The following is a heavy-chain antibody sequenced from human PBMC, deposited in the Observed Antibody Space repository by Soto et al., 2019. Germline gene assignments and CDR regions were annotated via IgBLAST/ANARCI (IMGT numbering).Heavy chain of an antibody. J-gene: IGHJ6*02. V-gene: IGHV3-53*01. CDR1: GFTVSRNY. CDR2: IYSDRTT. D-gene: IGHD3-10*01. CDR3: ARDQFYGPASSNKRYSYFYGMDV. Sequence: GESLRLSCAASGFTVSRNYMSWERQAPGKGLEWDSYIYSDRTTYYADSVKGRFTISRDNSNNTLYLHMNSLRVEDTAAYYWARDQFYGPASSNKRYSYFYGMDVWGQGTTVTVSS.